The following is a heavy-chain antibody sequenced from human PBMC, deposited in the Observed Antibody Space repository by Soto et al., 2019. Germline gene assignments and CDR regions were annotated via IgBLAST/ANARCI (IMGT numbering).Heavy chain of an antibody. D-gene: IGHD1-26*01. V-gene: IGHV4-59*01. Sequence: SETLSLTCTVSGGSISSYYWSWIRQPPGKGLEWIGYIYYSGSTNYNPSLKSRVTISIDTSKNQFSLKLSSVTAADTAVYYCARGGPGTEGYFDLWGRGTLVTVSS. CDR1: GGSISSYY. J-gene: IGHJ2*01. CDR2: IYYSGST. CDR3: ARGGPGTEGYFDL.